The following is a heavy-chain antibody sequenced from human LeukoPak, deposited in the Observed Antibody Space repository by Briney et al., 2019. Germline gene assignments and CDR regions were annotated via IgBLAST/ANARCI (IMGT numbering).Heavy chain of an antibody. CDR2: IKQDGSEK. D-gene: IGHD2-2*01. CDR1: GFTFSSYS. V-gene: IGHV3-7*01. Sequence: QTGGPLRLSCAASGFTFSSYSMSWVRQAPGKGLEWVANIKQDGSEKYYVDSVKGRFTISRDNTKNSLYLQMNSLRAEDTAVYYCARDRADIVVVPAAFYYYYYYYMDVWGKGTTVTVSS. J-gene: IGHJ6*03. CDR3: ARDRADIVVVPAAFYYYYYYYMDV.